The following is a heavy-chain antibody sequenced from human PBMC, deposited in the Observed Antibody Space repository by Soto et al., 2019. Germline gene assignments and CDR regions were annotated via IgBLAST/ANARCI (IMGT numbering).Heavy chain of an antibody. D-gene: IGHD3-22*01. Sequence: EVQLLESGGGLVQPGGSLRLSCVASGFSFRGYAMSWVRQAPGKGLEWVSAIRDSGGRTYYADSVKGRFTISRDNSKNTLYLQMNSQRAEDTAVYYCARDRQDTSGYYSDYWGQGTLVTVSS. V-gene: IGHV3-23*01. J-gene: IGHJ4*02. CDR2: IRDSGGRT. CDR3: ARDRQDTSGYYSDY. CDR1: GFSFRGYA.